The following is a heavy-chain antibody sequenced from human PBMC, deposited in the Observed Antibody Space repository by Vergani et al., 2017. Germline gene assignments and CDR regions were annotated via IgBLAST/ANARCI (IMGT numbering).Heavy chain of an antibody. Sequence: EVQLVESGGGLVQPGGSLRLSCAASGFTFSSYWMSWVRQAPGKGLEWVANIKQDGSEKYYVDSVKGRFTISRDNAKNSLYLQMNSLRAEDTAVYYCARDSGYSYGYVWFDPWGQGTLVTVSS. V-gene: IGHV3-7*01. CDR3: ARDSGYSYGYVWFDP. CDR2: IKQDGSEK. D-gene: IGHD5-18*01. CDR1: GFTFSSYW. J-gene: IGHJ5*02.